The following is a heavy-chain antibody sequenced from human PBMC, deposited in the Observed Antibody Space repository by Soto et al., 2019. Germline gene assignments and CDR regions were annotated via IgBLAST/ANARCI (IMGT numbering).Heavy chain of an antibody. V-gene: IGHV4-59*08. D-gene: IGHD6-13*01. CDR1: GGSISSYY. J-gene: IGHJ6*03. CDR2: IFYSGST. Sequence: QVQLQESGPGLVKPSETLSLTCTVSGGSISSYYWTWIRQPPGKGLEWIGYIFYSGSTNYNPSLKSRVTISVASSKTQFSLKLSSVTAADTAVYYCASLDGYYHYMGVWGKGTTVTVSS. CDR3: ASLDGYYHYMGV.